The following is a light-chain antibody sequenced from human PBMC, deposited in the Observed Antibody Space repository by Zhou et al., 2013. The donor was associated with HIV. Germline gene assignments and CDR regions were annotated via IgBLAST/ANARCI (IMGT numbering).Light chain of an antibody. CDR1: RAVRSD. V-gene: IGKV1-17*01. J-gene: IGKJ1*01. Sequence: DIQMSQSPFSLAASVGDRVTIKCWPSRAVRSDFAWFQQKPGQAPKRLIYDTSILQVGVPSRFNGSGSGSEFILTISSLQPEDVATYYCLQHHTYPPTFGQGPKVEIK. CDR3: LQHHTYPPT. CDR2: DTS.